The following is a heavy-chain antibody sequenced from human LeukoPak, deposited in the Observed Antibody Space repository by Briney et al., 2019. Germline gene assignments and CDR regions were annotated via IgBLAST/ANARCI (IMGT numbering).Heavy chain of an antibody. CDR1: GFTFSSYG. CDR3: ANARLAVAGTADY. D-gene: IGHD6-19*01. J-gene: IGHJ4*02. V-gene: IGHV3-30*18. Sequence: PGGSLRLSCAASGFTFSSYGMHWVRQAPGKGLEWVAVISYDGSNKYYADSVKGRFTISRDNSKNTLYLQMNSLRAEDTAVYYCANARLAVAGTADYWGQGTLVTVSS. CDR2: ISYDGSNK.